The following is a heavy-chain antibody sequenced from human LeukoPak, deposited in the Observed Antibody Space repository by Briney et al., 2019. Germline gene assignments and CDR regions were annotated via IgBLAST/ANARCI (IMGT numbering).Heavy chain of an antibody. CDR3: ARGRVYCSGGSCYNWFDP. CDR2: MNPNSGNT. CDR1: GYTFTSYD. D-gene: IGHD2-15*01. Sequence: ASVKVSCKASGYTFTSYDINWVRQATGQGLEWMGWMNPNSGNTGYAQKFQGRVTMTRNTSISTAYMELSSLRSEDTAVYYCARGRVYCSGGSCYNWFDPRGQGTLVTVSS. V-gene: IGHV1-8*01. J-gene: IGHJ5*02.